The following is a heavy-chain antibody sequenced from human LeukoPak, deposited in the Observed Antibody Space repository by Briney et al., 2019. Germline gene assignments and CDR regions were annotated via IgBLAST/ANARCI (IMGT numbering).Heavy chain of an antibody. D-gene: IGHD5-12*01. V-gene: IGHV4-31*03. CDR2: IYYSGST. CDR1: GGSISSGGYY. Sequence: PSETLSLTCTVSGGSISSGGYYWSWIRQHPGKGLEWIGYIYYSGSTYYNPSLKSRVTISVDTSKNQFSLKLSSVIAADTAVYYCASVDSYYYGMDVWGQGTTVTVSS. CDR3: ASVDSYYYGMDV. J-gene: IGHJ6*02.